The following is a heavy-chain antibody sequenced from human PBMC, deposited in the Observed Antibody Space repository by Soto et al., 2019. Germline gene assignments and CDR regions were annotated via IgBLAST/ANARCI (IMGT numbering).Heavy chain of an antibody. CDR3: ARHPSDFWFDP. CDR2: IYYSGST. Sequence: SETLSLTCTVSGGSISSYYWSWIRQSPGKGLEWIGYIYYSGSTNYNPSLKSRVTISVDTSKNQFSLKLSSVTAADSSVYYCARHPSDFWFDPWGQGTLVNRLL. D-gene: IGHD2-21*02. V-gene: IGHV4-59*01. J-gene: IGHJ5*02. CDR1: GGSISSYY.